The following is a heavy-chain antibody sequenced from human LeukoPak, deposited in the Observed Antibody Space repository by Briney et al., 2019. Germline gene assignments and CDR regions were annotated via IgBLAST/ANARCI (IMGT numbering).Heavy chain of an antibody. Sequence: PGGSLRLSCAASGFTFSSYAMPWVRQAPGKGLEWVSAISGSGGSTYYADSVKGRFTISRDNSKNTLYLQMNSLRAEDTAVYYCAKDFPAAGTKSKDYYYYGMDVWGQGTTVTVSS. J-gene: IGHJ6*02. V-gene: IGHV3-23*01. CDR1: GFTFSSYA. CDR3: AKDFPAAGTKSKDYYYYGMDV. D-gene: IGHD6-13*01. CDR2: ISGSGGST.